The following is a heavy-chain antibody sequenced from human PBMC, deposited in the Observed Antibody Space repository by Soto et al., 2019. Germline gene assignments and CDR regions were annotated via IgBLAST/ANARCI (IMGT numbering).Heavy chain of an antibody. J-gene: IGHJ4*02. CDR3: ARSPRAYYDFWSPHFDY. Sequence: GGSLRLSCAASGFTFSSYEMNWVRQAPGKGLEWVSYISSSGSTIYYADSVKGRFTISRDNAKNSLYLQMNSLRAEDTAVYYCARSPRAYYDFWSPHFDYWGQGTPVTVSS. CDR1: GFTFSSYE. CDR2: ISSSGSTI. V-gene: IGHV3-48*03. D-gene: IGHD3-3*01.